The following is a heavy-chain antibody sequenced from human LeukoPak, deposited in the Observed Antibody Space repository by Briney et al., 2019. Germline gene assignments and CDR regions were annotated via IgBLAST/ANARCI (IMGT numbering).Heavy chain of an antibody. V-gene: IGHV3-48*03. D-gene: IGHD4-17*01. J-gene: IGHJ4*02. CDR1: GFTLSGYE. CDR2: ISASGSSI. CDR3: ARDGSYGDFDY. Sequence: PGGSLRLSCAASGFTLSGYEMNWVRQAPGKGLEWVSYISASGSSIYYADSVKGRFTISRDNAKNSLYLQMNSLRAEDTAVYYCARDGSYGDFDYWGQGTLVTVSS.